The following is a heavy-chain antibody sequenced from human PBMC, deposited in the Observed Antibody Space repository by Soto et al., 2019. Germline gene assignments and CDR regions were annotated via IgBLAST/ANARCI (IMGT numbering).Heavy chain of an antibody. D-gene: IGHD6-19*01. V-gene: IGHV4-59*01. CDR1: GGSISSYY. CDR2: IYYSGST. J-gene: IGHJ6*03. Sequence: PSETLSLTCTVSGGSISSYYWSWIRQPPGKGLEWIGYIYYSGSTNYNPSLKSRVTISVDTSKNQFSLKLSSVTAADTAVYYCAREYSSGWYGGYYYYYMDVWGKGTTVTVSS. CDR3: AREYSSGWYGGYYYYYMDV.